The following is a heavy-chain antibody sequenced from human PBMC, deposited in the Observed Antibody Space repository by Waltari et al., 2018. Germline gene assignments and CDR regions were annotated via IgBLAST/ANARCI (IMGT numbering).Heavy chain of an antibody. CDR1: GFTVSTPH. Sequence: DVQLVESGGGLVHPGESLRLSCAASGFTVSTPHMSWVRQAPGKGLDWVSIIYPAGSTYNADSVVGRFTISRDVSQNTLHLQMNNLRPEDTAVYYCSRARDEDTAMVFFDHWGQGTLVSVSS. D-gene: IGHD5-18*01. CDR2: IYPAGST. V-gene: IGHV3-66*02. CDR3: SRARDEDTAMVFFDH. J-gene: IGHJ4*02.